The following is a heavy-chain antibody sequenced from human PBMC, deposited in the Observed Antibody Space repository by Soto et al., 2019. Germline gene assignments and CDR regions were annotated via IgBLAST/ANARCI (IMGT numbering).Heavy chain of an antibody. CDR3: ARRFSPSIAARRNDYYYGMDV. D-gene: IGHD6-6*01. CDR1: GGTFSSYA. CDR2: IIPIFGTA. Sequence: QVQLVQSGAEVKKPGSSVKVSCKASGGTFSSYAISWVRQAPGQGLEWMGGIIPIFGTANYAQKFQGRVTITADESTSTAYMELSSLRSEDTAVYYCARRFSPSIAARRNDYYYGMDVWGQGTTVTVSS. V-gene: IGHV1-69*12. J-gene: IGHJ6*02.